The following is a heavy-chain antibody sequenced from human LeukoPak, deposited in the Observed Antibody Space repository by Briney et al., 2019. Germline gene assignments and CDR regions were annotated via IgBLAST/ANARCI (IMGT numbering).Heavy chain of an antibody. CDR2: IYTSGST. CDR3: ARVPLPEQHVDY. V-gene: IGHV4-61*02. Sequence: SETLSLTCTVSGGSISSGSYYWSWIRQPAGKGLEWIGRIYTSGSTNYNPSLKSRVTISVDTSKNQFSLKLSSVTAADTAGYYYARVPLPEQHVDYWGQGTLVTVSS. CDR1: GGSISSGSYY. J-gene: IGHJ4*02. D-gene: IGHD6-13*01.